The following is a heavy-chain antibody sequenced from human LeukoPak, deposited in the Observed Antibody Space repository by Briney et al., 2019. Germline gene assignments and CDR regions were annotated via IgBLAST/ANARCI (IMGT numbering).Heavy chain of an antibody. CDR1: KFTFSTYN. Sequence: GSLRLSCTASKFTFSTYNLNWVRQAPGKGLEWISYISSGSNTTYYADSVKGRFTISRDNSKNTLYLQMNSLRAEDTAVYYCAKPEGSGSYRYFDYWGQGTLVTVSS. CDR3: AKPEGSGSYRYFDY. CDR2: ISSGSNTT. V-gene: IGHV3-48*01. D-gene: IGHD3-10*01. J-gene: IGHJ4*02.